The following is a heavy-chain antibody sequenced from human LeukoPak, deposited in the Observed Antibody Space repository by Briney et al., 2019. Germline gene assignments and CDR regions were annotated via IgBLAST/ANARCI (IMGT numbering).Heavy chain of an antibody. V-gene: IGHV3-23*01. CDR3: AKGLPVAGGNYFDY. Sequence: PGESLRLSCAASGFTFSSYAMSWVRQAPGKGLEWVSAISGSGGSTYYADSVKGRFTISRDNSKNTPYLQMNSLRAEDTAVYYCAKGLPVAGGNYFDYWGQGTLVTVSS. J-gene: IGHJ4*02. CDR1: GFTFSSYA. D-gene: IGHD6-19*01. CDR2: ISGSGGST.